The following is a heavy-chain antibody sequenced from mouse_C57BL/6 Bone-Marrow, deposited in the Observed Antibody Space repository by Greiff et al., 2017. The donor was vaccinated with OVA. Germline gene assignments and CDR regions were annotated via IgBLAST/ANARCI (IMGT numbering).Heavy chain of an antibody. V-gene: IGHV1-26*01. J-gene: IGHJ2*01. Sequence: VQLQQSGPELVKPGASVKISCKASGYTFTDYYMNWVKQSHGKSLEWIGDINPNNGGTSYNQKFKGKATLTVDKSSSTAYMELRSLTSEDSAVYYCAITTVVHYWGQGTTLTVSS. CDR1: GYTFTDYY. CDR2: INPNNGGT. CDR3: AITTVVHY. D-gene: IGHD1-1*01.